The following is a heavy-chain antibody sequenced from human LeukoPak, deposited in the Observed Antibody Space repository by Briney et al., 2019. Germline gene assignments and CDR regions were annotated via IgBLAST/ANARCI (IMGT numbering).Heavy chain of an antibody. D-gene: IGHD3-3*01. CDR1: GYTFTSYG. CDR2: ISAYNGNT. J-gene: IGHJ5*02. CDR3: ARVGGDYDFWSGYYVVDWFDP. Sequence: GAPVKVSCKASGYTFTSYGISWVRQAPGQGLEWMGWISAYNGNTNYAQKLQGRVTMTTDTSTSTAYMELRSLRSDDTAVYYCARVGGDYDFWSGYYVVDWFDPWGQGTLVTVSS. V-gene: IGHV1-18*01.